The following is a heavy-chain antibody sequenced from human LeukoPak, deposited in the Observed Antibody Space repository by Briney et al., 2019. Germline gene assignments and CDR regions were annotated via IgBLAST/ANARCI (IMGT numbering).Heavy chain of an antibody. Sequence: SETLSLTCTVSGGSMTGSYWSWIRQPPGKGLEWIGYIYYSGTTNYNPPLKSRVTISVDTSKNQFSLKLTSVTAADTAVYFCARGGWSLDLWGRGTLVAVSS. CDR1: GGSMTGSY. D-gene: IGHD1-26*01. J-gene: IGHJ2*01. CDR2: IYYSGTT. CDR3: ARGGWSLDL. V-gene: IGHV4-59*01.